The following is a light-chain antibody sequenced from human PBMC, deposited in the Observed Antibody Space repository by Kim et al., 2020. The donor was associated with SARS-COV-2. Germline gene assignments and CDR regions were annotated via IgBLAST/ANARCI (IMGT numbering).Light chain of an antibody. CDR2: TNN. V-gene: IGLV1-44*01. Sequence: RVSISCTGSTSNIETNTVNWYQQLPGAAPKLLIHTNNQRPPGVPDRFSGSRFGTSASLTISGLQSEDEADYFCAAWEDSPDGYVVFGGGTKLTVL. CDR1: TSNIETNT. J-gene: IGLJ2*01. CDR3: AAWEDSPDGYVV.